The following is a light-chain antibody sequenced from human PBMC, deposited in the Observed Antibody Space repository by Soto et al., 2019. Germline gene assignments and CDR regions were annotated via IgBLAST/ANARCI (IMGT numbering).Light chain of an antibody. Sequence: EIVMTQSPATLSVSPGERATLSCRASQSVSSNLAWYQQKPGQAPRLLIYGASTRATAIPARFSGSVSGTEFTLNISSLQYEDFAVYYCQQYNNWPLYTFGQGTKLEIK. J-gene: IGKJ2*01. V-gene: IGKV3-15*01. CDR1: QSVSSN. CDR3: QQYNNWPLYT. CDR2: GAS.